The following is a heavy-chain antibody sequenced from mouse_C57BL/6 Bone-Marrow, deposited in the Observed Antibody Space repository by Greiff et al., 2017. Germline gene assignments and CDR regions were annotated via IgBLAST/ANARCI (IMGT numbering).Heavy chain of an antibody. CDR1: GFTFNTYA. D-gene: IGHD2-5*01. Sequence: EVQLVESGGGLVQPKGSLKLSCAASGFTFNTYAMHWVRQAPGKGLEWVARIRSKSSNYATYYADSVKDRFTISRDDSQSMLYLQMNNLKTEDTAMYYWGREELYYSNYDYWGQGTTLTVSS. CDR3: GREELYYSNYDY. V-gene: IGHV10-3*01. J-gene: IGHJ2*01. CDR2: IRSKSSNYAT.